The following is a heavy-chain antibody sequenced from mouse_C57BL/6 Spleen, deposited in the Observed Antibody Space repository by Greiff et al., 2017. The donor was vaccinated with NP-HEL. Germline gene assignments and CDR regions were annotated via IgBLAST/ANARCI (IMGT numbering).Heavy chain of an antibody. CDR2: IWSGEST. V-gene: IGHV2-2*01. J-gene: IGHJ4*01. Sequence: QVQLQQSGPGLVQPSQSLSITCTVSGFSLTSYGVHWVRQSPGKGLEWLGVIWSGESTDYNAAFISRLSISKDNSKSQVFFKMNSLQADDTAIYYCARYDYGGDYAMDYWGQGTSVTVSS. D-gene: IGHD2-4*01. CDR3: ARYDYGGDYAMDY. CDR1: GFSLTSYG.